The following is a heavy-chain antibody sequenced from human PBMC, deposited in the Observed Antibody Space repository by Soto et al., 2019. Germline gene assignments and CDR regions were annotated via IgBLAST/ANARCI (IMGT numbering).Heavy chain of an antibody. J-gene: IGHJ4*02. D-gene: IGHD5-12*01. CDR2: IKDGGRT. CDR1: GGSLSGYY. V-gene: IGHV4-34*01. Sequence: QVQLQQWGAGLLKPSETLSLNCAVNGGSLSGYYWSWIRQPPGKGLEWIGEIKDGGRTNYSPSLKSRATISSDTSNKQFSRRLYSVTAADTGVYYCARGQEGVVATHWDQGTLVTVSS. CDR3: ARGQEGVVATH.